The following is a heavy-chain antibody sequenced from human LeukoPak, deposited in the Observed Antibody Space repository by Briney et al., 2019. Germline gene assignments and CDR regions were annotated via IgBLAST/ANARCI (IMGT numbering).Heavy chain of an antibody. CDR3: ARRTTIFGVVIKPGD. CDR2: IIPILGIA. D-gene: IGHD3-3*01. J-gene: IGHJ4*02. CDR1: GGTFSSYA. V-gene: IGHV1-69*04. Sequence: ASVKVSCKASGGTFSSYAISWVRQAPGQGLEWMGRIIPILGIANYAQKFQGRVTITADKSTSTAYMELSSLRSEDTAVYYCARRTTIFGVVIKPGDWGQGTLVTVSS.